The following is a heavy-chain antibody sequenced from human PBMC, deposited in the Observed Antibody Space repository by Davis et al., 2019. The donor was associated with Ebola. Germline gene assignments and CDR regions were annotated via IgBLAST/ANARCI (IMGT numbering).Heavy chain of an antibody. CDR1: GYSFTSYW. CDR3: ARHGSFYYYYYGMDV. CDR2: IYPGDSDT. Sequence: GGSLRLSCKGSGYSFTSYWIGWVRQMPGKGLEWMGIIYPGDSDTRYSPSFQGQVTISADKSISTAYLQWSSLKASDTAMYYCARHGSFYYYYYGMDVWGKGTTVTVSS. V-gene: IGHV5-51*01. J-gene: IGHJ6*04.